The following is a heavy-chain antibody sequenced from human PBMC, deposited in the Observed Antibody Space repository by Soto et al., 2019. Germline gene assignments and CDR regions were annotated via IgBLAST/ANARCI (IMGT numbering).Heavy chain of an antibody. CDR1: GFTVSSNY. CDR2: IYSGGST. D-gene: IGHD3-3*02. J-gene: IGHJ3*02. CDR3: ASDSKGFDAFDI. Sequence: GGSLRLSCAASGFTVSSNYMSWVRQAPGKGLEWVSVIYSGGSTYYADSVKGRFTISRDNSKNTLYLQMNSLRAEDTAVYYCASDSKGFDAFDIWGQGTMVTVSS. V-gene: IGHV3-53*01.